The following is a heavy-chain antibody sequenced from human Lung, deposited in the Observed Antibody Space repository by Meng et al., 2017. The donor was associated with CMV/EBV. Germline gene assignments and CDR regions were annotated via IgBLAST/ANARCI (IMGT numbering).Heavy chain of an antibody. V-gene: IGHV3-20*04. J-gene: IGHJ6*02. CDR1: GFRFDDFG. CDR3: VRDRIAYGFDV. D-gene: IGHD2-15*01. CDR2: IDWNGGRT. Sequence: SCDASGFRFDDFGMGWVRQAPGKGLEWISGIDWNGGRTVYADSVKGRFTISRDNAENSLYVQMNSLRDEDTAVYYCVRDRIAYGFDVWGQGTTVTVSS.